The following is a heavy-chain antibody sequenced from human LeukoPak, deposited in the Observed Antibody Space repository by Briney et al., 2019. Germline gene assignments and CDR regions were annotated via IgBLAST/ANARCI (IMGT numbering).Heavy chain of an antibody. CDR1: GGSISSYY. Sequence: SETLSLTCTVSGGSISSYYWSWIRQPPGKGLEWIGYIYTSGSTNYNPSLKSRVTISVDTSKNQFSLKLSSVTAADTAVYYCARAGFPDSSGYYCPYYFDYWGQGTLVTVSS. D-gene: IGHD3-22*01. CDR2: IYTSGST. V-gene: IGHV4-4*09. CDR3: ARAGFPDSSGYYCPYYFDY. J-gene: IGHJ4*02.